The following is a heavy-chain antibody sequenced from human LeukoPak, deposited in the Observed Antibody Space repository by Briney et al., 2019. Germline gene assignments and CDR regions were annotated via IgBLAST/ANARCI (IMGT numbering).Heavy chain of an antibody. CDR1: GYTFTGYH. J-gene: IGHJ4*02. CDR3: ARDYCSSTSCLFDY. V-gene: IGHV1-2*06. D-gene: IGHD2-2*01. Sequence: ASGKVSCKASGYTFTGYHMHWARQAPGQGLEWMGRINPNSGDTNYAQKFQGRVTMTRDTSISTAYMELSRLRSDDTAVYYCARDYCSSTSCLFDYWGQGTLVSVSS. CDR2: INPNSGDT.